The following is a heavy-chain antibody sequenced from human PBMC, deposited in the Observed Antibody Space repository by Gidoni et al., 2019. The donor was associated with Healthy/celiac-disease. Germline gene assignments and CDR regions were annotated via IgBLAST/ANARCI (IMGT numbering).Heavy chain of an antibody. J-gene: IGHJ5*02. Sequence: VQLVQSGAAVKTPGSSVQVSCKASGGTLSSYAISWVRQAPGQGLEWMGRIIPILGIANYAQKFQGRVTNTADKSTSTAYMELSSLRSEDTAVYYCARSPEGVVVPAARWFDPWGQGTLVTVSS. CDR1: GGTLSSYA. CDR2: IIPILGIA. V-gene: IGHV1-69*04. CDR3: ARSPEGVVVPAARWFDP. D-gene: IGHD2-2*01.